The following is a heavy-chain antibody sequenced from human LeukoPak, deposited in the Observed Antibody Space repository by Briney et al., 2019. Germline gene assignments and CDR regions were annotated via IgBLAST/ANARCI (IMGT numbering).Heavy chain of an antibody. J-gene: IGHJ4*02. Sequence: GMSLRLSCAASGFTFSSYGMHWVRQAPGKGLEWVALISYDGSDIYYADSVKGRFTISRDNSKNTLYLQMNSLRDEDTAVYYCAKGLRGDLPTASDYWGQGTLVTVSS. CDR1: GFTFSSYG. CDR3: AKGLRGDLPTASDY. CDR2: ISYDGSDI. V-gene: IGHV3-30*18. D-gene: IGHD3-16*01.